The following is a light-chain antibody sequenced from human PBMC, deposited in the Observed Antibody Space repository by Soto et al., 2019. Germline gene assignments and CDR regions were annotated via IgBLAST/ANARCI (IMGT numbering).Light chain of an antibody. J-gene: IGKJ2*01. CDR3: QEYGPSPMYT. V-gene: IGKV3-20*01. Sequence: EIVLTQSPGTLSLSPGERATLSCRASQTVSSSYLAWYQQKPGQAPRLLIYGASTRATGIPGRFSGSASGTDFTLTISGLEPEDFAVYYCQEYGPSPMYTFGQGTNLEIK. CDR1: QTVSSSY. CDR2: GAS.